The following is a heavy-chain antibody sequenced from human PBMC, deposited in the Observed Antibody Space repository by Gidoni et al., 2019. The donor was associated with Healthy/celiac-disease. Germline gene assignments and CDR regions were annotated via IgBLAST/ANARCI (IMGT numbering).Heavy chain of an antibody. Sequence: QVQLVQSGAEVKKPGASVKVSCKASGYTFTGYYMHWVRQAPGQGLEWMGWLNPNSGGTNYAQKFQGWVTMTRDTSISTAYMELSRLRSDDRAVYYCARRGVPAARDYYYYYGMDVWGQGTTVTVSS. D-gene: IGHD2-2*01. CDR2: LNPNSGGT. V-gene: IGHV1-2*04. CDR1: GYTFTGYY. J-gene: IGHJ6*02. CDR3: ARRGVPAARDYYYYYGMDV.